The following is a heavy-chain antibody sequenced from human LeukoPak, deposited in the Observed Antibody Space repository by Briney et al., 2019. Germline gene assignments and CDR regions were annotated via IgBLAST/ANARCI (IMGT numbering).Heavy chain of an antibody. D-gene: IGHD3-10*01. CDR2: INHSGST. CDR3: ARDLAVRGVKRYFDL. J-gene: IGHJ2*01. V-gene: IGHV4-34*01. CDR1: GFTFSSYE. Sequence: GSLRLSCAASGFTFSSYEMNWVRRAPGKGLEWIGEINHSGSTNYNPSLKSRVTILVDTSKNQFSLKLSSVTAADTAVYYCARDLAVRGVKRYFDLWGRGTLVTVSS.